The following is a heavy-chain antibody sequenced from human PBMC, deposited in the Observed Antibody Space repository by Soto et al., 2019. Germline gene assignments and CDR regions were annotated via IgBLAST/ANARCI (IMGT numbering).Heavy chain of an antibody. CDR2: ISAYNGNT. Sequence: ASVKVSCKASGYTFTSYGISWVRQAPGQGLEWMGWISAYNGNTNYAQKLQGRVTMTTDTSTSTAYMGLRSLRSDDTAVYYCARDPSTPYYYGSGSENWFDPWGQGTLVTVSS. CDR3: ARDPSTPYYYGSGSENWFDP. D-gene: IGHD3-10*01. J-gene: IGHJ5*02. V-gene: IGHV1-18*01. CDR1: GYTFTSYG.